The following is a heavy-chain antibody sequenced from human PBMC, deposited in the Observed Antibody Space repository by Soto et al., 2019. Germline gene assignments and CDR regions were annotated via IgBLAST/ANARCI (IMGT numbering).Heavy chain of an antibody. Sequence: SVKVSCKASGGTFSRYALNWVRQAPGQGPEWMGGIVPIFGKPKYAQKFQGRVTITADESTSTAYMELSSLRSEDTAVYYCARGVDYDGSAYYFFFWGQGTRVTVSS. D-gene: IGHD3-22*01. CDR1: GGTFSRYA. V-gene: IGHV1-69*13. J-gene: IGHJ4*02. CDR2: IVPIFGKP. CDR3: ARGVDYDGSAYYFFF.